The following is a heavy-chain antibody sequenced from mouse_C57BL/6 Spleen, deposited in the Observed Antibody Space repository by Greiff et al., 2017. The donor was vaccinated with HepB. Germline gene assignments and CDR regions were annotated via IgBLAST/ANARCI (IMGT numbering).Heavy chain of an antibody. CDR2: INPNNGGT. D-gene: IGHD1-1*01. CDR1: GYTFTDYY. CDR3: ASIYYGSPWFAY. V-gene: IGHV1-26*01. J-gene: IGHJ3*01. Sequence: EVQLQQSGPELVKPGASVKISCKASGYTFTDYYMNWVKQSHGKSLEWIGDINPNNGGTSYNQKFKGKATLTVDKSSSTAYMELRSLTSEDSAVYYCASIYYGSPWFAYWGQGTLVTVSA.